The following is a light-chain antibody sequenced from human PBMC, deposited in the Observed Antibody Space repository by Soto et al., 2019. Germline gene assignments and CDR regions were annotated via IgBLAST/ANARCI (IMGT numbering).Light chain of an antibody. J-gene: IGLJ3*02. Sequence: QSALTQPASVSGSPGQSITISCTGTSSDVGRYNLVSWYQQHPGKAPKLMIYEVSTRPSGVSNRFSGSKSGNTASLTISGLQAEDEADYYCCSYAGSSTPWVFGGGTKLTVL. CDR3: CSYAGSSTPWV. CDR1: SSDVGRYNL. CDR2: EVS. V-gene: IGLV2-23*02.